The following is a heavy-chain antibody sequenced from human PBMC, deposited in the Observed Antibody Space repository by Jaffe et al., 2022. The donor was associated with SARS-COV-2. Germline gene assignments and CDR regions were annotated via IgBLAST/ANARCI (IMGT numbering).Heavy chain of an antibody. V-gene: IGHV3-48*04. CDR2: ITGDSSAI. D-gene: IGHD5-12*01. Sequence: EVHLVESGGGLVQPGGSLRLSCAASGFIFSSHSMNWVRQAPGKGLEWISYITGDSSAIVYADSVRGRFTISRDNAKNSLYLQMNSLRAEDTAVYYCTRDGGYSGFDLDYWGQGTLVTVSS. CDR3: TRDGGYSGFDLDY. J-gene: IGHJ4*02. CDR1: GFIFSSHS.